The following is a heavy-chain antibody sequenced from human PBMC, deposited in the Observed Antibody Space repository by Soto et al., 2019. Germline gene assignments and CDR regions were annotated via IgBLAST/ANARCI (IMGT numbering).Heavy chain of an antibody. V-gene: IGHV3-21*01. CDR2: ISSSSSYI. J-gene: IGHJ3*02. CDR1: GFTFSSYS. Sequence: EVQLVESGGGLVKPGGSLRLSCAASGFTFSSYSMNWVRQAPGKGLEWVSSISSSSSYIYYADSVKGRFTISRDNAKNSLYLQMNSLRAEDTAVYYCARIEDYGDYPGAFDIWGQGTMVTVSS. D-gene: IGHD4-17*01. CDR3: ARIEDYGDYPGAFDI.